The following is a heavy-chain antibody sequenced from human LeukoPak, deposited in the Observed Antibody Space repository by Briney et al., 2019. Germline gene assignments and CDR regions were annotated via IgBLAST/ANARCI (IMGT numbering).Heavy chain of an antibody. CDR3: ASTPDSSSWYRDIIWLDP. CDR1: GGSISHYY. J-gene: IGHJ5*02. D-gene: IGHD6-13*01. V-gene: IGHV4-59*08. Sequence: SETLSLTCSVSGGSISHYYWSWLRQPPGKGLEWIGYIYYSGSTNYNPSLKSRVTISVDTSKNQFSLKLSSVTAADTAVYYCASTPDSSSWYRDIIWLDPWGQGTLVTVSS. CDR2: IYYSGST.